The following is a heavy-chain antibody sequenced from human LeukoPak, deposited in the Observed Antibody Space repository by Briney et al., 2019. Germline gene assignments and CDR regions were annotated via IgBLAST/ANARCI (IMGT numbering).Heavy chain of an antibody. J-gene: IGHJ3*02. Sequence: GATVKVSCKASGYTFNSYYIHWVRQAPGQGLEWMGRINPVNGVANYAQKFQGRVTMTRDTSISTAFMELSSLRSDDTAFYHCARHYGDDPAFGIWGQGTMVTVSS. CDR2: INPVNGVA. CDR1: GYTFNSYY. D-gene: IGHD4-17*01. CDR3: ARHYGDDPAFGI. V-gene: IGHV1-2*06.